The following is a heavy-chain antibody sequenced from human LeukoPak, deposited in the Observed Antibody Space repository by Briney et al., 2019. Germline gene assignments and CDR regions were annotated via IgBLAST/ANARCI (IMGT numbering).Heavy chain of an antibody. D-gene: IGHD3-22*01. Sequence: ASVKVSCKASGYTFTSYAISWVRQAPGQGLEWMGWISAYNGNTHYAQKLQGRVTMTTDTSTSTAYMELRSLSSDDTAVYYCARIYYDSSGYPPYDYWGQGTLVTVSS. CDR1: GYTFTSYA. CDR3: ARIYYDSSGYPPYDY. J-gene: IGHJ4*02. V-gene: IGHV1-18*01. CDR2: ISAYNGNT.